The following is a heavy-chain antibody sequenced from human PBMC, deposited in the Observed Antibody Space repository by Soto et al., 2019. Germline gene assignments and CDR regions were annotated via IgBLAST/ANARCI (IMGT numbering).Heavy chain of an antibody. V-gene: IGHV1-69*13. CDR1: GGSFSSYA. CDR2: IIPIFGTA. Sequence: SVKVSCKASGGSFSSYAISRVRQAPGQGLEWMGGIIPIFGTANYAQKFQGRVTITADESTSTAYMELSSLRSEDTAVYYCARVRKDSGADDYWGQGTLVTVSS. D-gene: IGHD1-26*01. CDR3: ARVRKDSGADDY. J-gene: IGHJ4*02.